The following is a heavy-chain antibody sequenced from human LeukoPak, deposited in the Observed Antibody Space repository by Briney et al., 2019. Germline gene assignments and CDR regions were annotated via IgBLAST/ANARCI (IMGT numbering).Heavy chain of an antibody. D-gene: IGHD3-10*01. CDR3: SRDFWRFGLDF. CDR1: GFTFSSYW. V-gene: IGHV3-49*03. CDR2: IRSKSYGGTS. J-gene: IGHJ4*02. Sequence: PGGSLRLSCAASGFTFSSYWMSWFRQAPGKGLEWVAFIRSKSYGGTSEYAASVRGRFTVSRDDSKSIAYLQMESLKTEDTAVYYCSRDFWRFGLDFWGQGTPVTVSS.